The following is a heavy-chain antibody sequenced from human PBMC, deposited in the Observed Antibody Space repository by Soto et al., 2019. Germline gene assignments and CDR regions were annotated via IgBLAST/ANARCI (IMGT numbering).Heavy chain of an antibody. CDR2: ISAYNGNT. V-gene: IGHV1-18*01. Sequence: ASVKVSCKASAYTFTSYGISWVRQAPGQGLEWMGWISAYNGNTNYAQKLQGRVTMTTDTSTSTAYMELRSLRSDDTAVYYCARSGYCSSTSCYGFPRRERWFDPWGQGTLVTVSS. CDR1: AYTFTSYG. D-gene: IGHD2-2*01. CDR3: ARSGYCSSTSCYGFPRRERWFDP. J-gene: IGHJ5*02.